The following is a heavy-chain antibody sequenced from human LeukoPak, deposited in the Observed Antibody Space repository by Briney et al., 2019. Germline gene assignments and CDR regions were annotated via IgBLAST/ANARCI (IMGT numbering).Heavy chain of an antibody. D-gene: IGHD4-17*01. Sequence: GGSLRLSCTASGFTFGDYAMSWVRQAPGKGLEWVGFIRSKAYGGTTEYAASVKGRFTISRDDSKSIAYLQMNSLKTEDTAVYYCTSTVTSFDYWGQGTLVTVSS. V-gene: IGHV3-49*04. J-gene: IGHJ4*02. CDR1: GFTFGDYA. CDR3: TSTVTSFDY. CDR2: IRSKAYGGTT.